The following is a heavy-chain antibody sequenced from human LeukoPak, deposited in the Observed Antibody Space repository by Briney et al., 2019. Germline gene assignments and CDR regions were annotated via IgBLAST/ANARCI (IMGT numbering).Heavy chain of an antibody. V-gene: IGHV3-30*04. CDR3: AVIAGSYESRQINWFDP. D-gene: IGHD1-26*01. J-gene: IGHJ5*02. Sequence: GGSLRLSCAASGFTFRNYAMHLVRQAPGKGLEWVAVISYDGSNKYYADSVKGRFTISRDNSKNTLSLQMSSLRAEDTAVYYCAVIAGSYESRQINWFDPWGQGTLVTVSS. CDR1: GFTFRNYA. CDR2: ISYDGSNK.